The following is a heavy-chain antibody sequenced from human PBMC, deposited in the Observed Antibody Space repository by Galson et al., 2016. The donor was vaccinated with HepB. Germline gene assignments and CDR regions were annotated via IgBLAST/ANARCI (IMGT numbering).Heavy chain of an antibody. Sequence: QSGAEVKKPGESLKISCEGSGYSFTSYWIGWVRQMPGKGLEWMGTIYPGDSDTRYSPSSQGQVTISADKSIRAAYLQWNSLKASDTAIYYCARRSSDAFDIWGQGTMVTVSS. J-gene: IGHJ3*02. CDR3: ARRSSDAFDI. CDR2: IYPGDSDT. D-gene: IGHD3-10*01. CDR1: GYSFTSYW. V-gene: IGHV5-51*01.